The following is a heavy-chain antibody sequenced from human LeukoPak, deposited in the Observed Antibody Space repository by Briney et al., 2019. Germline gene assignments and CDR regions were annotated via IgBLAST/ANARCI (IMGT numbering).Heavy chain of an antibody. CDR2: IYHSGST. Sequence: SETLSLTCTVSGGSISSYYWGWIRQPPGKGLEWIGSIYHSGSTYYNPSLKSRVTISVDTSKNQFSLKLSSVTAADTAVYYCARGVDYGDYPWFDPWGQGTLVTVSS. D-gene: IGHD4-17*01. CDR3: ARGVDYGDYPWFDP. J-gene: IGHJ5*02. CDR1: GGSISSYY. V-gene: IGHV4-39*07.